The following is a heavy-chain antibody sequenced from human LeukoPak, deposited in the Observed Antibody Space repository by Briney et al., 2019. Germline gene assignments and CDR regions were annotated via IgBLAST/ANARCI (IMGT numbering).Heavy chain of an antibody. CDR1: GGTFSSYT. V-gene: IGHV1-69*04. D-gene: IGHD5-18*01. Sequence: SVKVSCKASGGTFSSYTISWVRQAPGQGLEWMGRIIPILGIANYAQRFQGRVTITADKSTSTAYMELSSLRSEDTAVYYCARDVGTAMAFDYWGQGTLVTVSS. J-gene: IGHJ4*02. CDR3: ARDVGTAMAFDY. CDR2: IIPILGIA.